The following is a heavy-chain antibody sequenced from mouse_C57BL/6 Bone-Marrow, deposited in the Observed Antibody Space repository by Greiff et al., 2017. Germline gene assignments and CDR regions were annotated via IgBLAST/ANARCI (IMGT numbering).Heavy chain of an antibody. Sequence: QVQLKESGAELVRPGTSVKVSCKASGYAFTNYLIEWVKQRPGQGLEWIGVINPGSGGTNYNEKFKGKATLTADKSSSTAYMQLSRLTSEDSAVYFCAGKERDWYFDVWGTGTTVTVSS. V-gene: IGHV1-54*01. CDR3: AGKERDWYFDV. J-gene: IGHJ1*03. CDR1: GYAFTNYL. CDR2: INPGSGGT.